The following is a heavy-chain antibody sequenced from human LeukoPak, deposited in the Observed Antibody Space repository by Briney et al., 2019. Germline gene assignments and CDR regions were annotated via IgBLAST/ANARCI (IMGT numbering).Heavy chain of an antibody. CDR1: GFTFSSYG. Sequence: GGSLRLSCAASGFTFSSYGMHWVRQAPGKGLEWVAVIWYDGSNKYYADSVKGRFTISRDNSKNTLYLQMNSLRAEDTAVYYCARDRHLRSYYFDYWGQGTLVTVSS. D-gene: IGHD4-17*01. J-gene: IGHJ4*02. CDR3: ARDRHLRSYYFDY. CDR2: IWYDGSNK. V-gene: IGHV3-33*01.